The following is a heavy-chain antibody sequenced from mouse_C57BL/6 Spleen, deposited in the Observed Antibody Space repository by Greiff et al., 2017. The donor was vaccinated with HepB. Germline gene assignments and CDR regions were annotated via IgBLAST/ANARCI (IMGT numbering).Heavy chain of an antibody. CDR1: GFTFTDYY. Sequence: EVMLVESGGGLVQPGGSLSLSCAASGFTFTDYYMSWVRQPPGKALEWLGFIRNKANGYTTEYSASVKGQFTISRDNSQSILYLQMNALRAEDSATYYCARSRYYRGYFDVWGTGTTVTVSS. CDR3: ARSRYYRGYFDV. CDR2: IRNKANGYTT. V-gene: IGHV7-3*01. D-gene: IGHD2-14*01. J-gene: IGHJ1*03.